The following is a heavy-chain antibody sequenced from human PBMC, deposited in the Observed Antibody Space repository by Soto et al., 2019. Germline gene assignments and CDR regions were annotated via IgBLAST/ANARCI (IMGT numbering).Heavy chain of an antibody. CDR1: GGSISSYY. Sequence: SETLSLTCTVSGGSISSYYWSWIRQPPGKGLEWIGYIYYSGSTYYNPSLKSRVTISVDTSKNQFSLKLSSVTAADTAVYYCARDSGSIAARRAYYYYYYGMDVWGQGTTVTVSS. D-gene: IGHD6-6*01. J-gene: IGHJ6*02. V-gene: IGHV4-59*12. CDR2: IYYSGST. CDR3: ARDSGSIAARRAYYYYYYGMDV.